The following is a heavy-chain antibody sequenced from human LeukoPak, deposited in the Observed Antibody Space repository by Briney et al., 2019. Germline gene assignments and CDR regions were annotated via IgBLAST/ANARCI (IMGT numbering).Heavy chain of an antibody. CDR1: GGSIRSYY. V-gene: IGHV4-59*01. Sequence: SETLSFTCTVSGGSIRSYYWSWIRQPPGKGLEWIGYIYFSGSTNYNPSLKSRVTISVDTSKNQFSLKLSSVTAADTAVYYCAGSGRDGYDFHHWGQGTLVTVSS. J-gene: IGHJ1*01. CDR2: IYFSGST. CDR3: AGSGRDGYDFHH. D-gene: IGHD5-24*01.